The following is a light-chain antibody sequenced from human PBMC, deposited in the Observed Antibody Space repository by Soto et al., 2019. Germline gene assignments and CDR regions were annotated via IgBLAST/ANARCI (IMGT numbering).Light chain of an antibody. Sequence: VLTQSPATLSLSPGERATLSCRARQSVSSYLAWYLKQPGQAPRLLNDDAYIRATGIPAWFSGSASRTYFILTISSLEHEDFAVYCCQQRSNWPFTFGPGTKVDIK. CDR1: QSVSSY. V-gene: IGKV3-11*01. CDR2: DAY. J-gene: IGKJ3*01. CDR3: QQRSNWPFT.